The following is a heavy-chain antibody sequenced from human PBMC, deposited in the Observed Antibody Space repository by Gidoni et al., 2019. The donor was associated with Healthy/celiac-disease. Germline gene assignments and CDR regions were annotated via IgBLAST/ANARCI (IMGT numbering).Heavy chain of an antibody. J-gene: IGHJ4*02. CDR3: YFDY. V-gene: IGHV1-24*01. CDR2: FDPEDGET. D-gene: IGHD1-20*01. Sequence: QVQLVQSGAEVKKPGASVKVSCKVSGYTLTELSMHWVRQAPGKGLEWMGGFDPEDGETIYAQKFQGRVTMTEDTSTDTASPTWITVVILEWTPIEDYFDYWGQGTLVTVSS. CDR1: GYTLTELS.